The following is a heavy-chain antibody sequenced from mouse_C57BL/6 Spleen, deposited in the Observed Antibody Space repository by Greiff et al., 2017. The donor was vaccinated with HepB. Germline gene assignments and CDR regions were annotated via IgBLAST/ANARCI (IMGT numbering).Heavy chain of an antibody. V-gene: IGHV14-4*01. CDR2: IDPENGDT. CDR1: GFNIKDDY. D-gene: IGHD2-1*01. J-gene: IGHJ3*01. Sequence: EVQLQQSGAELVRPGASVKLSCTASGFNIKDDYMHWVKQRPEQGLEWIGWIDPENGDTEYASQFQGKATITADTSSNTAYLQLSSLTSEDTAVYYCTTDGNYTGWFAYWGQGTLVTVSA. CDR3: TTDGNYTGWFAY.